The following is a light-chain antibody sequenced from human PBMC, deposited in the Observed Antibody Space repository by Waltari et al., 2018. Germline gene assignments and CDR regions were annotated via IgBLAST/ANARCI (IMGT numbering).Light chain of an antibody. Sequence: QSALTQPASVSGSPGQSITISCTGTSSDVGGYNYVSWYQQHPGKAPKLMIYDVSRRPSGVSNRFSGSKSGNTASLTISGLQAEDEADYYCSSYTSSSTFTYVFGTGTKVTVL. CDR2: DVS. J-gene: IGLJ1*01. V-gene: IGLV2-14*01. CDR3: SSYTSSSTFTYV. CDR1: SSDVGGYNY.